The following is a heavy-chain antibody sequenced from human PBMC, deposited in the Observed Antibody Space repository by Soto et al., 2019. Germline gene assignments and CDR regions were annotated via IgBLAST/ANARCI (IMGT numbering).Heavy chain of an antibody. V-gene: IGHV1-2*04. CDR3: ARGSTVFNDAFDI. Sequence: VASVKVSCKASGYTFTGYYMHWVRQAPGQGLEWMGWINPNSGGTNYAQKFQGWVTMTRDTSISTAYMELSRLRSDDTAVSYCARGSTVFNDAFDIWGQGTMVTVSS. D-gene: IGHD4-4*01. CDR1: GYTFTGYY. CDR2: INPNSGGT. J-gene: IGHJ3*02.